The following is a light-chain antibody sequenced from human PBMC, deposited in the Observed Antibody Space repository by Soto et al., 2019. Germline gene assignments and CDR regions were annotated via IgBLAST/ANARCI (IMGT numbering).Light chain of an antibody. CDR3: SSKRSSDTLYV. CDR2: EVT. J-gene: IGLJ1*01. CDR1: SSDIGGSKY. V-gene: IGLV2-14*01. Sequence: QSALTQPASLSGSPGQSITISCAGTSSDIGGSKYVSWYQQHPGKAPKLIIYEVTYRPSGVSARFSGSKSGNTASLTVSGPQAEDEADYYCSSKRSSDTLYVFGTGTKLTVL.